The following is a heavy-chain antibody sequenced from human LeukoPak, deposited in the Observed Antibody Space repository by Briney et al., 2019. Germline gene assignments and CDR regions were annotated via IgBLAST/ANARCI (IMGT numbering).Heavy chain of an antibody. CDR1: VGSISSYY. V-gene: IGHV4-59*01. J-gene: IGHJ4*02. CDR2: IYYSGST. Sequence: SETLSLTCTVSVGSISSYYWSWIRQPPGKGLEWIGYIYYSGSTNYNPSLKGRVTISVDTSKNQFSLKLSSVTAADTAVYYCAVGATLDYWGQGTLVTVSS. D-gene: IGHD1-26*01. CDR3: AVGATLDY.